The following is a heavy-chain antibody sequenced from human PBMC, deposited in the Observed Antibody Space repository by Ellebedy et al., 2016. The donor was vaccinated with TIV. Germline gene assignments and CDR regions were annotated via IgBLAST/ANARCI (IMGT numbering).Heavy chain of an antibody. D-gene: IGHD1-14*01. V-gene: IGHV5-51*01. CDR2: IYPGDSDT. CDR1: GYSFSGYW. J-gene: IGHJ4*02. CDR3: VIRDGNYFYY. Sequence: GESLKISXKGSGYSFSGYWIGWVRQLPGKGLEWMALIYPGDSDTRYSPSFEGQVTISVDKSISTAYLQWNTLKASDTAIYYCVIRDGNYFYYWGQGTLVTVSS.